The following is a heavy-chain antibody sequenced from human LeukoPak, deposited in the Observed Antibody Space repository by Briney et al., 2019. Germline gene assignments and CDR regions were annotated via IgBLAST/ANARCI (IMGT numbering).Heavy chain of an antibody. Sequence: PSETLSLTCTVSSGSISSGGYYWSWIRQHPGKGLEWIGYIYYSGSTYYNPSLKSRVTISVDTSKNQFSLKLSSVTAADTAVYYCARESSSGWYFFDYWGQGTLVTVSS. CDR1: SGSISSGGYY. J-gene: IGHJ4*02. D-gene: IGHD6-19*01. CDR3: ARESSSGWYFFDY. V-gene: IGHV4-31*03. CDR2: IYYSGST.